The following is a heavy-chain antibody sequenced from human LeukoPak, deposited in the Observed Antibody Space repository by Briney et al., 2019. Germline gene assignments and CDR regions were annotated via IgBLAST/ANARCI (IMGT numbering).Heavy chain of an antibody. CDR3: ARASSVGAVWTIDY. J-gene: IGHJ4*02. V-gene: IGHV3-74*01. CDR1: GFTFSSYW. D-gene: IGHD1-26*01. Sequence: GGSLRLSCAASGFTFSSYWMHWVRQLPGKGLVWVSRIGSDGSATYADSVKGRFTISRDKAKNTLYLQMNSLRAEDTAVYYCARASSVGAVWTIDYWGQGTLVTVSS. CDR2: IGSDGSA.